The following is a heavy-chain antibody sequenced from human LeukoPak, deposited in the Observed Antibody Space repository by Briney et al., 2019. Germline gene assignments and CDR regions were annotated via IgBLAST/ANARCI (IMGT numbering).Heavy chain of an antibody. CDR3: ARLSTVTTSFDY. V-gene: IGHV4-4*07. Sequence: PSETLSLTCTVSGGSISSYYWSWIRQPAGKGLEWIGRIYTSGTTHYNPSLKSRVTMSVDTSKNQFSLKLSSVTAADTAVYYRARLSTVTTSFDYWGQGTLVTVSS. CDR2: IYTSGTT. J-gene: IGHJ4*02. CDR1: GGSISSYY. D-gene: IGHD4-17*01.